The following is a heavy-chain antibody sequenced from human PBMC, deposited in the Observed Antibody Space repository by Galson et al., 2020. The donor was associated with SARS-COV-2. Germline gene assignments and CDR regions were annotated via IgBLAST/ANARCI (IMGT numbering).Heavy chain of an antibody. V-gene: IGHV1-18*01. CDR3: ARADSHDYSNYQGDDY. CDR2: ISAYNGNT. D-gene: IGHD4-4*01. Sequence: ASVKVSCKASGYTFTSYGISWVRQAPGQGLEWMGWISAYNGNTNYAQKLQGRVTMTTDTSTSTAYMELRSLRSDDTAVYYCARADSHDYSNYQGDDYWGQGTLVTVSS. J-gene: IGHJ4*02. CDR1: GYTFTSYG.